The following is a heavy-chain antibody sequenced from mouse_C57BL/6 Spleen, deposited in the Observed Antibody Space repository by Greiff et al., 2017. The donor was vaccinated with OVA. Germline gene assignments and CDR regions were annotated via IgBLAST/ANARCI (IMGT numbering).Heavy chain of an antibody. Sequence: EVKLVESGEGLVKPGGSLKLSCAASGFTFSSYAMSWVHQTPEKRLEWVAYISSGGDYIYYADTVKGRFTITRDNARNTLYLQMSSLKSEDTAMYYCTQNYDYDGYAMDYWGQGTSVTVSS. J-gene: IGHJ4*01. CDR1: GFTFSSYA. D-gene: IGHD2-4*01. CDR2: ISSGGDYI. V-gene: IGHV5-9-1*02. CDR3: TQNYDYDGYAMDY.